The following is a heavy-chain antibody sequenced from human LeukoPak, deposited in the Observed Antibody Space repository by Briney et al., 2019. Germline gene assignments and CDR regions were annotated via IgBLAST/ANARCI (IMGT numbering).Heavy chain of an antibody. D-gene: IGHD6-13*01. CDR3: ARGAYNSSPDY. Sequence: GGSLRLSCAASGFTFSSYAMNWVRQAPGKGLEWVSYIHTSSSITFYADSVKGRFTISRDGAKSSLYLQMSSLRDEDTAVYYCARGAYNSSPDYWGQGTLVTVSS. V-gene: IGHV3-48*02. CDR1: GFTFSSYA. CDR2: IHTSSSIT. J-gene: IGHJ4*02.